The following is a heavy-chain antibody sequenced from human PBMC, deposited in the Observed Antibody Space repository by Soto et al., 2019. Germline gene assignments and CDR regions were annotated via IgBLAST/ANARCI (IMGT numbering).Heavy chain of an antibody. D-gene: IGHD3-10*01. CDR2: IWYDGSNK. CDR3: ASDGWFGELAIDY. CDR1: GFTFSSYG. Sequence: PGGSLRLSCAASGFTFSSYGMHWVRQAPGKGLEWVAVIWYDGSNKYYADSVKGRFTISRDNSKNTLYLQMNSLRAEDTAVYYCASDGWFGELAIDYWGQGTLVTVSS. V-gene: IGHV3-33*01. J-gene: IGHJ4*02.